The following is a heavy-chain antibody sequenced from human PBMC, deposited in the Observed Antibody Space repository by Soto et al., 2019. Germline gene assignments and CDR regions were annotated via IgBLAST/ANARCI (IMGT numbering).Heavy chain of an antibody. CDR2: INVNGGNT. CDR1: GYIFTNYG. J-gene: IGHJ4*02. CDR3: ARDWNYIFDY. V-gene: IGHV1-18*01. Sequence: ASVKVSCKTSGYIFTNYGISWVRQAPGQGLEWMGWINVNGGNTNYAQNLQGRVILTTDTSTSTAYMELMSLTSDDTAVYYCARDWNYIFDYWGQGSPVTVSS. D-gene: IGHD1-7*01.